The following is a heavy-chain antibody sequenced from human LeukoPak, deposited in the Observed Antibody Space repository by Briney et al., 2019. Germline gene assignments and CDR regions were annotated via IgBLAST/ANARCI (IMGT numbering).Heavy chain of an antibody. D-gene: IGHD3-10*01. CDR1: GYTFTSYG. Sequence: ASVKVSCKASGYTFTSYGISWVRQAPGQGLEWMGWISAYNGNTNYAQKLQGRVAMTTDTSTSTAYMELRSLRSDDTAMYYCARFDYYGSGSYYFSPHHYFDYWGQGTLVTVSS. V-gene: IGHV1-18*01. J-gene: IGHJ4*02. CDR2: ISAYNGNT. CDR3: ARFDYYGSGSYYFSPHHYFDY.